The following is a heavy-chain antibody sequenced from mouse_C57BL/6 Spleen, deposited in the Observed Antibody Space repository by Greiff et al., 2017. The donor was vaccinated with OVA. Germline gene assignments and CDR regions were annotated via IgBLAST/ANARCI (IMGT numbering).Heavy chain of an antibody. V-gene: IGHV1-18*01. CDR2: INPNNGGT. CDR1: GYTFTDYN. Sequence: VQLQQSGPELVKPGASVKIPCKASGYTFTDYNMDWVKQSHGKSLEWIGDINPNNGGTIYNQKFKGKATLTVDKSSSTAYMELRSLTSEDTAVYYCARAGSSYPWFAYWGQGTLVTVSA. D-gene: IGHD1-1*01. J-gene: IGHJ3*01. CDR3: ARAGSSYPWFAY.